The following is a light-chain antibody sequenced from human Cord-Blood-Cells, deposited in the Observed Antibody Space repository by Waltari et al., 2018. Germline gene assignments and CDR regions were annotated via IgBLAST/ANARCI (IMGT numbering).Light chain of an antibody. CDR1: QSVSTSY. V-gene: IGKV3D-7*01. J-gene: IGKJ4*01. CDR2: GAS. CDR3: KQDYNLLT. Sequence: PGERVHLSCRARQSVSTSYLTWYQQKPGQAPRLHISGASTSATSIPARFSASGSGADFTLTISSLQPEDFAVYYCKQDYNLLTFGGGTKVEIK.